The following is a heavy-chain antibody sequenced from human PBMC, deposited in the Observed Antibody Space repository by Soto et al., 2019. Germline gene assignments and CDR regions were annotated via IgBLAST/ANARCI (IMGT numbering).Heavy chain of an antibody. J-gene: IGHJ5*02. CDR1: GGSIDTYY. Sequence: PSETLSLTCTVSGGSIDTYYWSWIRQPPGKGLKWIGYIYYSGSTTYSPSLKSRVTISVDRSKNQFSLKLSSVTAADSAVYYCARRHRVRYVILTGFVEDNWFDPWGQGTLVTVSS. CDR2: IYYSGST. V-gene: IGHV4-59*08. D-gene: IGHD3-9*01. CDR3: ARRHRVRYVILTGFVEDNWFDP.